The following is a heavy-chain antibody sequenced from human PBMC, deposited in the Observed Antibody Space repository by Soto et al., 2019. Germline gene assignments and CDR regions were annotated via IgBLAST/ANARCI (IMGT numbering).Heavy chain of an antibody. V-gene: IGHV1-69*08. CDR1: GGTFSSYT. CDR2: IIPILGIA. D-gene: IGHD2-15*01. J-gene: IGHJ6*02. Sequence: QVQLVQSGAEVKKPGSSVKVSCEASGGTFSSYTISWVRQAPGQGLEWMGRIIPILGIANYAQKFQGRVTITADKSTSTAYMELSSLRSEDTAVYYCAREGGGSLPDDTYYYYGMDVWGQGTTVTVSS. CDR3: AREGGGSLPDDTYYYYGMDV.